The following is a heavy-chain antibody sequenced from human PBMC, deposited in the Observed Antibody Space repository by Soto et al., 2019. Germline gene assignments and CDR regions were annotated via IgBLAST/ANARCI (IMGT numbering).Heavy chain of an antibody. CDR3: ERPHLDDSGYFDL. J-gene: IGHJ2*01. D-gene: IGHD3-10*01. CDR1: GGSISSSSYY. Sequence: XETQSLTSTVSGGSISSSSYYWSWFRQPPGKGLEWIGSIYYSGSTYYNPSLKSRVTIYVDTSKNQFSLKLSSVTAADTAVYYCERPHLDDSGYFDLWGRGTLVTVSS. CDR2: IYYSGST. V-gene: IGHV4-39*01.